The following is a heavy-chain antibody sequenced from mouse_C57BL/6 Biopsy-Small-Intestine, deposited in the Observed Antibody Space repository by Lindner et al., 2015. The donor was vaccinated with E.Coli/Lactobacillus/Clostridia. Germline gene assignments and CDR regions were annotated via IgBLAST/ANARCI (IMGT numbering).Heavy chain of an antibody. CDR3: ATSQLGDAVDN. D-gene: IGHD3-3*01. CDR2: INPNYGTT. J-gene: IGHJ4*01. Sequence: QLQESGPELVKPGASVKISCKASGYSFIDFNMNWVRQSNGKSLEWIGIINPNYGTTSYNQMFKGKATLTVDQSSSTAYMQLHSLTFEDSAVYFCATSQLGDAVDNWGQGTSVTVSS. V-gene: IGHV1-39*01. CDR1: GYSFIDFN.